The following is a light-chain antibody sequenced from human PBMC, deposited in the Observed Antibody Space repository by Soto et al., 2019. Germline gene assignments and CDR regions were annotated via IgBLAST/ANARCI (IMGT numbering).Light chain of an antibody. J-gene: IGKJ1*01. CDR1: QSVSTY. CDR3: QQYGSSPRT. V-gene: IGKV3-20*01. CDR2: DAS. Sequence: EIVLTQSPGTLSLSPGERATLSCRASQSVSTYLAWYQQKPGQAPRLLIYDASNRATGIPPRFSGSGSGTDFTLTISRLEPEDCAVYYCQQYGSSPRTFGQGTKVDIK.